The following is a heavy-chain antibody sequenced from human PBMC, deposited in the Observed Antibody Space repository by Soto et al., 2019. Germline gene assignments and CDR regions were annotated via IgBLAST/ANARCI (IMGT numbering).Heavy chain of an antibody. D-gene: IGHD3-3*01. V-gene: IGHV4-39*01. CDR1: GGSISSSSYY. Sequence: SSETLSLTXTVSGGSISSSSYYWGWIRQPPGKGLEWIGSIYYSGSTYYNPSLKSRVTISVDTSKNQFSPKLSSVTAADTAVYYCARRFLEWLSPLNWFDPWGQGTLVTVSS. CDR2: IYYSGST. CDR3: ARRFLEWLSPLNWFDP. J-gene: IGHJ5*02.